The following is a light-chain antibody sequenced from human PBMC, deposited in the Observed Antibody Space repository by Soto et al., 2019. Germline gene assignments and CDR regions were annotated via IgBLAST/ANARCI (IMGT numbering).Light chain of an antibody. CDR1: QTISSW. CDR3: QHYNSYSEA. J-gene: IGKJ1*01. CDR2: KAS. V-gene: IGKV1-5*03. Sequence: DIQMTQSPSTLSGSVGDRVTITCRASQTISSWLAWYQQKPGKAPKLLIYKASTLKSGVPSRFSGSGSGTEFTLTIISLHPDDFATNYCQHYNSYSEAFGQGTKVELK.